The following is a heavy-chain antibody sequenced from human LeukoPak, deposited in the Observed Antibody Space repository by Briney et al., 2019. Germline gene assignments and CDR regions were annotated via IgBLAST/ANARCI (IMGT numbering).Heavy chain of an antibody. CDR3: ARATGSYYSLGY. CDR2: INSDGSST. J-gene: IGHJ4*02. D-gene: IGHD1-26*01. V-gene: IGHV3-74*01. Sequence: GGSLRLSCAASGFTFSSYWMHWVRQAPGKGLVWVSRINSDGSSTSYADSVKGRFTVSRDNAKNTLYLQMNSLRAEDTAVYYCARATGSYYSLGYWSQGTLVTVSS. CDR1: GFTFSSYW.